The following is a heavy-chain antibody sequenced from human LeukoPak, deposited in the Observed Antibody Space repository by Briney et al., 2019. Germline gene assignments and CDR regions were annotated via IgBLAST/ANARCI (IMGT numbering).Heavy chain of an antibody. CDR2: IYSGGST. CDR3: ARDDYSNYGVYYYYYMDV. V-gene: IGHV3-53*05. J-gene: IGHJ6*03. D-gene: IGHD4-11*01. Sequence: GGSLRLSCAASGFTVSSNYMSWVRQAPGKGLEWVSVIYSGGSTYYSDSVKGRFTIYRDNSKNTMYLQMNSLRAEDTAVYYCARDDYSNYGVYYYYYMDVWGKGTTVTVSS. CDR1: GFTVSSNY.